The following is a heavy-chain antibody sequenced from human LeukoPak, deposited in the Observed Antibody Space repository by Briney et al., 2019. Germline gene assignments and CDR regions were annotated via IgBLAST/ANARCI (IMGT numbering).Heavy chain of an antibody. CDR1: GGSFSGYY. Sequence: SETLSLTCGVYGGSFSGYYWTWIRQAPGMGLEWIGEIIHSGRTNYNPSLTSRVSISVDTSKNQFSLELSSVTAADTAVYYCARGILVTVYAAFDYWGQGTLVTVSS. CDR3: ARGILVTVYAAFDY. CDR2: IIHSGRT. D-gene: IGHD2-2*01. J-gene: IGHJ4*02. V-gene: IGHV4-34*01.